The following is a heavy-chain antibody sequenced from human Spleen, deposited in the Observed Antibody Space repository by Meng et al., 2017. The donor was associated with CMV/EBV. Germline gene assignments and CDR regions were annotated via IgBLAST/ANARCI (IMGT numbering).Heavy chain of an antibody. V-gene: IGHV3-7*01. CDR2: IKQDGSEK. CDR1: GFTFRSYW. CDR3: AREVGATDYFDY. J-gene: IGHJ4*02. Sequence: GESLKISCGASGFTFRSYWMSWVRQAPGKGLEWVANIKQDGSEKYYVDSVKGRFTISRDNAKNSLHLQMNSLRAEDTAVYYCAREVGATDYFDYWGQGTLVTVSS. D-gene: IGHD1-26*01.